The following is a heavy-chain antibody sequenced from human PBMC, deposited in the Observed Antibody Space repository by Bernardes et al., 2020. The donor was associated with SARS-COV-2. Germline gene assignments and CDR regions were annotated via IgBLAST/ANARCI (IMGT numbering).Heavy chain of an antibody. D-gene: IGHD1-7*01. CDR3: ARARSPGTKVYPCGMHV. CDR2: IKSDGSNT. CDR1: GFTFSSYW. J-gene: IGHJ6*02. Sequence: GGSLRLSCAASGFTFSSYWLHWVRQAPGKGLVWVSGIKSDGSNTIYADSVKGRFTISRDNAKNTLYLQVNSLRAEDTAVYYCARARSPGTKVYPCGMHVWGQGTTVTVSS. V-gene: IGHV3-74*01.